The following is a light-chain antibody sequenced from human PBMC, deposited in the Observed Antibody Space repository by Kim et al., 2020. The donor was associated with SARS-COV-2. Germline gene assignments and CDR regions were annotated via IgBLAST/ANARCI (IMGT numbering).Light chain of an antibody. J-gene: IGLJ1*01. CDR2: QDN. CDR3: QAWDSSTHNYV. V-gene: IGLV3-1*01. Sequence: PGQTASHTCSGYKLGDKYVSWYQRKPGQPPVVVIYQDNQRPSGIPERFSGSNSGNTATLTISGTQAMDEADYYCQAWDSSTHNYVFGAGTKVTVL. CDR1: KLGDKY.